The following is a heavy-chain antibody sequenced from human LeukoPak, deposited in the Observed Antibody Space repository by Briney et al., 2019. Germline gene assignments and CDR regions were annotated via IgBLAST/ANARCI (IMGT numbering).Heavy chain of an antibody. V-gene: IGHV4-59*01. Sequence: SETLSLTCTVSGGSISTYYWSWIRQPPGKGLEWIGYIYYSGSTNYNPSLKSRVTISVDTSKNQFSLKLSSVTAADTAVYYCARDGFRRYFDYWGQGTLVTVSS. CDR1: GGSISTYY. CDR3: ARDGFRRYFDY. J-gene: IGHJ4*02. CDR2: IYYSGST.